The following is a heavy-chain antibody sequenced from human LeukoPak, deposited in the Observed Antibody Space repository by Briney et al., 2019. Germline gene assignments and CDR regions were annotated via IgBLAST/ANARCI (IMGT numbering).Heavy chain of an antibody. CDR2: IYASGST. V-gene: IGHV4-4*09. CDR3: ARHGSVRSPLGP. D-gene: IGHD3-10*01. CDR1: GGSISSYY. Sequence: SETLSLTCSVSGGSISSYYWSWNRQPPGKVLEWIGYIYASGSTNYNPPLKSRVTISVDTSKNQFSLNLTSVTAADTAVYYCARHGSVRSPLGPWGQGTLVTVSS. J-gene: IGHJ5*02.